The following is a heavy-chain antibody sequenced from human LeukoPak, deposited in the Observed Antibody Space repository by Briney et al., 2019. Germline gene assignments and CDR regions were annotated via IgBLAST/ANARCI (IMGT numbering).Heavy chain of an antibody. Sequence: PGGSLRLSCAASGFSFSNYGMNWVRQAPGKGLEWVSSISSTSTYIYYADSMKGRFIISRDNARNSLYLEMNSLRAEDTAVYYCARIIGISGTYPTDYWGQGTLVTVSS. D-gene: IGHD1-26*01. CDR3: ARIIGISGTYPTDY. CDR2: ISSTSTYI. J-gene: IGHJ4*02. CDR1: GFSFSNYG. V-gene: IGHV3-21*06.